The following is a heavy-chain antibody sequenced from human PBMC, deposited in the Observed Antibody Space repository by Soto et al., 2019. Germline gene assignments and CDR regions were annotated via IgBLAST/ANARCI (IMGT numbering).Heavy chain of an antibody. CDR1: GFMFANYW. D-gene: IGHD4-17*01. J-gene: IGHJ4*02. V-gene: IGHV3-7*03. CDR3: ARVRATDYEIDY. CDR2: IHRDGSEK. Sequence: EVELVESGGGLVQPGGSLRLSCAASGFMFANYWMTWVRHASGKGLEWVANIHRDGSEKYYVDSVKGRFTISRDNADNSLFLHMNSLRADDTAIYYCARVRATDYEIDYWGQGALVTVSS.